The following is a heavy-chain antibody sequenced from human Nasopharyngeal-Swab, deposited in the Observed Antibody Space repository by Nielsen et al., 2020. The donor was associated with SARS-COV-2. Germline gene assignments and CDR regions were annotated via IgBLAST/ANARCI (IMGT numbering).Heavy chain of an antibody. CDR1: GFTFSSYE. V-gene: IGHV3-48*03. CDR2: ISSSGSTI. Sequence: GESLKISCAASGFTFSSYEMNWVRQAPGKGLEWVSYISSSGSTIYYAVSVKGRFTISRDNAKNSLYLQMNSLRAEDTAVYYCAREQRITMIVVVIMKAFDIWGQGTMVTVSS. J-gene: IGHJ3*02. D-gene: IGHD3-22*01. CDR3: AREQRITMIVVVIMKAFDI.